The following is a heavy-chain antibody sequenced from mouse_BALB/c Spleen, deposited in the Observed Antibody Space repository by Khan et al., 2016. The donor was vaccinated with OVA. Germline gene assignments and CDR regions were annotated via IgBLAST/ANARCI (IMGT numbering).Heavy chain of an antibody. Sequence: QVQLQQSGAELVNPGASVNLSCKASGYTLTSYWMHWVEQRPGQGLEWIGEINPSNGRTNYNEKFKSKATLTVDKSPSTAYMQLSSPTSEDSAVYYCARLLINFDYWGQGTTLTVSS. CDR2: INPSNGRT. D-gene: IGHD2-1*01. J-gene: IGHJ2*01. CDR3: ARLLINFDY. V-gene: IGHV1S81*02. CDR1: GYTLTSYW.